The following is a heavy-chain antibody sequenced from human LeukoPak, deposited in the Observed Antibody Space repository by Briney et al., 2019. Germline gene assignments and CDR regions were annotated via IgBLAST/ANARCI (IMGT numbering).Heavy chain of an antibody. Sequence: QTGGSLRLSCAVSGFTFSGFWMSWSRQAPGKGLEWVASINSDGSEGYYADVVKGRFTISRDNAKNSLYLQMNSLRVEDTAVYYCARDSGYSGYDYDYWGQGTLVTVSS. CDR2: INSDGSEG. D-gene: IGHD5-12*01. V-gene: IGHV3-7*01. CDR3: ARDSGYSGYDYDY. CDR1: GFTFSGFW. J-gene: IGHJ4*02.